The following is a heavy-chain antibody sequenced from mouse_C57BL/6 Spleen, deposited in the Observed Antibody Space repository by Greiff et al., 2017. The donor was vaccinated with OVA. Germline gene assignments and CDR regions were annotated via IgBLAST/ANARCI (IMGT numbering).Heavy chain of an antibody. CDR3: ARDGGYYVNYAMDY. Sequence: EVQLQQSGPGLVKPSQSLSLTCSVTGYSITSGYYWNWIRQFPGNKLEWMGYISYDGSNNYNPSLKNRISITRDTSKNQFFLKLNSVTTEDTATYYCARDGGYYVNYAMDYWGQGTSVTVSS. J-gene: IGHJ4*01. V-gene: IGHV3-6*01. D-gene: IGHD2-3*01. CDR2: ISYDGSN. CDR1: GYSITSGYY.